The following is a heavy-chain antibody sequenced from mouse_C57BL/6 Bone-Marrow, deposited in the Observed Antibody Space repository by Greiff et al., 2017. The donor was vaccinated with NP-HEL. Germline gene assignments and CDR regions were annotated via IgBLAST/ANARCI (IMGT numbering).Heavy chain of an antibody. CDR1: GFTFSDYG. D-gene: IGHD3-3*01. CDR2: ISSGSSTI. J-gene: IGHJ4*01. CDR3: ARRRLGYAMDY. Sequence: EVKLMESGGGLVKPGGSLKLSCAASGFTFSDYGMHWVRQAPEKGLEWVAYISSGSSTIYYADTVKGRFTISRANAKNTLFLQMTSLRSEDTAMYYCARRRLGYAMDYWGQGTSVTVSS. V-gene: IGHV5-17*01.